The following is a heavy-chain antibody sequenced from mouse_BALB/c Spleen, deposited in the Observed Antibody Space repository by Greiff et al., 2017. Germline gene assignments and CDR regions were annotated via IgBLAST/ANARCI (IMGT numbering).Heavy chain of an antibody. D-gene: IGHD2-10*02. V-gene: IGHV3-5*02. Sequence: VQLKESGPGLVKPSQTVSLTCTVTGISITTGNYRWSWIRQFPGNKLEWIGYIYYSGTITYNPSLTSRTTITRDTSKNQFFLEMNSLTAEDTATYYCARDEYGNYPYYYAMDYWGQGTSVTVSS. J-gene: IGHJ4*01. CDR3: ARDEYGNYPYYYAMDY. CDR1: GISITTGNYR. CDR2: IYYSGTI.